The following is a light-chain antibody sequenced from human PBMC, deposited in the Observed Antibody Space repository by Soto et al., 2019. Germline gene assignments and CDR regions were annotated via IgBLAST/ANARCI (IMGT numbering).Light chain of an antibody. Sequence: QSARTQPPSASVSPGQSVTISCTGTSSDVGGYNYVSWFQQHPGKAPKLIIHEVNQRPSGVPDRFSGSKSGNTASLTVSGLQAEDEGTYYCSSYGGYNNVVFGTGTKVTVL. J-gene: IGLJ1*01. CDR3: SSYGGYNNVV. CDR2: EVN. CDR1: SSDVGGYNY. V-gene: IGLV2-8*01.